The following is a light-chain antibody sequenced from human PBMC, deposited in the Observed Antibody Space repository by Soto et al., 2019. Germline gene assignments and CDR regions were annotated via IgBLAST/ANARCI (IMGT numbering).Light chain of an antibody. V-gene: IGLV1-44*01. J-gene: IGLJ2*01. CDR3: VAWDDSLNGPV. CDR2: NAN. Sequence: QSVLTQPPSASGTPGQWVTISCSGSSSDIGSNTVHWYQHLPGTAPKLLIFNANQRPSGVPDRLSGSKSGTSASLAISGLQSEDEADYYCVAWDDSLNGPVFGGGTKLTVL. CDR1: SSDIGSNT.